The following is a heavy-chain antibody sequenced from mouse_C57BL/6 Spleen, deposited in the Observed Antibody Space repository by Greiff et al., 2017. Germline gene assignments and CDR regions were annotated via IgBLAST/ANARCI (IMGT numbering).Heavy chain of an antibody. J-gene: IGHJ1*03. V-gene: IGHV1-7*01. D-gene: IGHD2-4*01. CDR2: INPSSGYT. CDR3: ARGDYDDYFDV. Sequence: QVQLQQSGAELAKPGASVKLSCKASGYTFTSYWMHWVKQRPGQGLEWIGYINPSSGYTKYNQKFKDKATLTADKSSSTAYMQLSSLTYEDAAVYYCARGDYDDYFDVWGTGTTVTVSS. CDR1: GYTFTSYW.